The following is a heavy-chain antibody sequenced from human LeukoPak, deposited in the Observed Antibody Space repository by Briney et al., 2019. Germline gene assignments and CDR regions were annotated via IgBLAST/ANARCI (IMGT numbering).Heavy chain of an antibody. CDR3: ARDRIAVAGTEFDY. J-gene: IGHJ4*02. CDR2: ISYDGSNK. V-gene: IGHV3-30*04. CDR1: GFTFSSYA. Sequence: PGRSLRLSCAASGFTFSSYAMHWVRQAPGKGLEWVAVISYDGSNKYYADSVKGRFTISRDNSKNTLYLQMNSLGAEDTAVYYCARDRIAVAGTEFDYWGQGTLVTVSS. D-gene: IGHD6-19*01.